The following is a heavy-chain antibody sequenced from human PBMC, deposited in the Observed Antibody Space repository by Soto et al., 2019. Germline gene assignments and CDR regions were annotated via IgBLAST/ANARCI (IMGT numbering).Heavy chain of an antibody. D-gene: IGHD3-10*01. J-gene: IGHJ5*02. V-gene: IGHV1-8*01. CDR1: GYTFTSYD. CDR3: ARNMVRGKNSFDP. Sequence: ASVKVSCKASGYTFTSYDINWVRQATGQGLEWMGWMSPNSGNTGYAQKFQGRVTMTRNTSISTAYMELSSLRSEDTAVYYCARNMVRGKNSFDPWARETWLPYPQ. CDR2: MSPNSGNT.